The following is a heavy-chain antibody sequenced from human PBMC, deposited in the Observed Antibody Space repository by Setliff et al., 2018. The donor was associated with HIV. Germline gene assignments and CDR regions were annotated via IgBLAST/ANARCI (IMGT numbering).Heavy chain of an antibody. V-gene: IGHV4-39*01. D-gene: IGHD6-13*01. CDR3: ARHSEYSSSWYYFDY. CDR2: IYYSGST. Sequence: SETLSLTCTVSGGSISSSSHYWGWIRQPPGKGLEWIGSIYYSGSTYYNPSLKSRVTISVDTSKNQFSLKLSSVTAADTAVYYCARHSEYSSSWYYFDYWGQGTLVTVSS. CDR1: GGSISSSSHY. J-gene: IGHJ4*02.